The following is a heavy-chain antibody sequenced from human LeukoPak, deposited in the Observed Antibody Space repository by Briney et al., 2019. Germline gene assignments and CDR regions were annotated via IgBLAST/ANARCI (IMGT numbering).Heavy chain of an antibody. Sequence: GGSLRLSCAASGFTFSSYAMSRVRQAPGKGLEWVSAISGSGGSTYYADSVKGRFTISRDNSKNTLYLQMNSLRAEDTAVYYCAKVGEYYYDSSGYYAEYFQHWSQGTLVTVSS. CDR2: ISGSGGST. D-gene: IGHD3-22*01. CDR3: AKVGEYYYDSSGYYAEYFQH. CDR1: GFTFSSYA. J-gene: IGHJ1*01. V-gene: IGHV3-23*01.